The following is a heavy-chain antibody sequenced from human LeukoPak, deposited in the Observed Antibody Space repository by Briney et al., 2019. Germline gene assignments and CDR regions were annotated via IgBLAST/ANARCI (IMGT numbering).Heavy chain of an antibody. CDR1: GDVLSGGGYH. V-gene: IGHV4-39*01. CDR2: IHYSGST. Sequence: PSETLSLTCTVSGDVLSGGGYHWGWVRQPPGKGLEWIGSIHYSGSTYSRPSLGGRVTISLDTSKNQFSLKLDFVTAADTAVYYCARHLYCGGNCYLGIVDYWGQGSLVTVSS. D-gene: IGHD2-21*02. J-gene: IGHJ4*02. CDR3: ARHLYCGGNCYLGIVDY.